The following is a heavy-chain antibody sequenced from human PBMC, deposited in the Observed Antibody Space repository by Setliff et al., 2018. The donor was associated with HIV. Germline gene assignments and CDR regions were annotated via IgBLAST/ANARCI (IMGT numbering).Heavy chain of an antibody. D-gene: IGHD3-22*01. J-gene: IGHJ5*02. CDR3: AGDSGYPSNWFDP. Sequence: ETLSLTCTVSGGSISRDSFYWGWFRQPPGEGLEWIGSIYYSGTTYYAPSLETRLTISVDTSTNQFSLNLTSVTAADTAMYFCAGDSGYPSNWFDPWGQGILVTVSS. CDR1: GGSISRDSFY. V-gene: IGHV4-39*02. CDR2: IYYSGTT.